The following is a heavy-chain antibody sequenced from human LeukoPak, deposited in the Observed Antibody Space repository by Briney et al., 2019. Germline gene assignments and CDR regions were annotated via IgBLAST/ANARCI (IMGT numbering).Heavy chain of an antibody. V-gene: IGHV3-23*01. D-gene: IGHD6-13*01. CDR3: AKGLGYSRDGMDV. CDR2: TNGNGGST. CDR1: GFIFGSQA. Sequence: GGSLRLSCAASGFIFGSQAMNWVRQAPGKGLEGVSTNGNGGSTYYEDFVKGRFTIYRENSKTTLYLQMNSLRDEDAAVYYCAKGLGYSRDGMDVWGQGTTVSVFS. J-gene: IGHJ6*02.